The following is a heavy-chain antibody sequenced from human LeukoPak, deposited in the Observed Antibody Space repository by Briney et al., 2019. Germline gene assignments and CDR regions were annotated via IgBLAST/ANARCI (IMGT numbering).Heavy chain of an antibody. V-gene: IGHV4-59*12. J-gene: IGHJ6*02. CDR3: ARDRFGEFGAMDV. Sequence: PSETLSLTCTVSGGSISSYYWSWIRQPPGKGLEWIGYIYYSGSTYYNPSLKSRVTISVDTSKNQFSLKLSSVTAADTAVYYCARDRFGEFGAMDVWGQGTTVTVSS. CDR1: GGSISSYY. D-gene: IGHD3-10*01. CDR2: IYYSGST.